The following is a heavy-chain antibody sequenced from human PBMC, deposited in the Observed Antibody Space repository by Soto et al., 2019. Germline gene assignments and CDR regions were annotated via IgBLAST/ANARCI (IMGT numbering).Heavy chain of an antibody. D-gene: IGHD5-12*01. J-gene: IGHJ4*02. CDR1: GFTFSTYT. CDR2: ISSSSTYM. Sequence: EVQLVESGGGLVKPGGSLRLSCAASGFTFSTYTMNWVRQAPGKGLEWVSSISSSSTYMYYADSLKGRFTISRDNAKNSLYLQMNILTAEDTAVYFCARDGYSGYEGMDYWGQGTLVTVSS. CDR3: ARDGYSGYEGMDY. V-gene: IGHV3-21*01.